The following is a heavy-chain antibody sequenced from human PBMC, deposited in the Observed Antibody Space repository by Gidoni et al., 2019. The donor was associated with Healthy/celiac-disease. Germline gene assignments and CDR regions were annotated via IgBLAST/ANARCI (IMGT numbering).Heavy chain of an antibody. V-gene: IGHV3-30*03. CDR3: AVRGWLGSNYFDY. J-gene: IGHJ4*02. CDR2: ISYDGSNK. CDR1: GFTFSSYG. D-gene: IGHD3-9*01. Sequence: QVPLVESGGGVVQPGCSLRLSCAASGFTFSSYGMHWVGQAPGKGMEWVAVISYDGSNKYYADSVKGRFTISRDNSKNTLYLQMNSLRAEDTAVYYCAVRGWLGSNYFDYWGQGTLVTVSS.